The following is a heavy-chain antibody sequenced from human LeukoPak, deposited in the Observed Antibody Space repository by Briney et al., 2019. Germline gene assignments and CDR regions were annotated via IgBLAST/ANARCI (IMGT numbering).Heavy chain of an antibody. CDR2: IKQDGSEK. D-gene: IGHD3-3*01. CDR3: ARNDFWSGSHYYYYYMDV. J-gene: IGHJ6*03. CDR1: GFTFSSYW. Sequence: GGSLRLSCAASGFTFSSYWMSWVRQAPGKGLEWVANIKQDGSEKYYVDSVKGRFTISRDNAKNSLYLQMNSLRAEDTAVYYCARNDFWSGSHYYYYYMDVWGKGTTVTVSS. V-gene: IGHV3-7*01.